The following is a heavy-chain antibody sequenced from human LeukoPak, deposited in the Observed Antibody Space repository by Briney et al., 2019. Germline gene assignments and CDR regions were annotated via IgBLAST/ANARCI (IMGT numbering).Heavy chain of an antibody. CDR1: GGSISSGDYY. CDR3: ARDRHCSSTSCYTDAFDI. V-gene: IGHV4-30-4*08. D-gene: IGHD2-2*02. J-gene: IGHJ3*02. Sequence: SETLSLTCTVSGGSISSGDYYWSWIRQPPGKGLEWIGYIYYSGSTYYNPSLKSRVTISVDTSKNQFSLKLSSVTAADTAVYYRARDRHCSSTSCYTDAFDIWGQGTMVTVSS. CDR2: IYYSGST.